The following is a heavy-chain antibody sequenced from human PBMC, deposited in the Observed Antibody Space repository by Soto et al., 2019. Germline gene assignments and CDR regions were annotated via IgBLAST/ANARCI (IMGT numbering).Heavy chain of an antibody. CDR2: ISGSGGST. J-gene: IGHJ6*03. CDR1: GFTFSSYA. V-gene: IGHV3-23*01. Sequence: EVQLLESGGGLVQPGGSLRLSCAASGFTFSSYAMSWVRQAPGKGLEWVSAISGSGGSTYYADSVKGRFTISRDHSKNTLYLQMNSLRAEDTAVYYCAKVKRYCSGGSCYAVYYYYYMDVWGKGTTVTVSS. CDR3: AKVKRYCSGGSCYAVYYYYYMDV. D-gene: IGHD2-15*01.